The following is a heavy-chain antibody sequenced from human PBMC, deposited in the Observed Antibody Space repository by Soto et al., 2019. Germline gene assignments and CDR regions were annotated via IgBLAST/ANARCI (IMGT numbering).Heavy chain of an antibody. J-gene: IGHJ4*02. CDR1: GGSISSGDYY. CDR3: ARGKWGLGISHY. CDR2: IYYSGST. D-gene: IGHD1-26*01. V-gene: IGHV4-30-4*01. Sequence: SETLSLTCTVSGGSISSGDYYWSWIRQPPGKGLEWIGYIYYSGSTYYNPSLKSRVTISVDTSKNQFSLKLSSVTAADTAVYYCARGKWGLGISHYWGQGTLVTVSS.